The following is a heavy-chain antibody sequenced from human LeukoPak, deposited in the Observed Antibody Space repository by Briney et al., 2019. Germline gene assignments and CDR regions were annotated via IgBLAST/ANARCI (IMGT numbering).Heavy chain of an antibody. CDR3: AKGTHSGYSYGYYYYYYMDV. V-gene: IGHV3-23*01. CDR1: GFTFRNYA. Sequence: PGGSLRLSCAASGFTFRNYAMTWVRQAPGKGLEWVSSIRGSGDGTNYADSVKGRFTISRDNSKNTLYLQMNYLRAEDTAVYYCAKGTHSGYSYGYYYYYYMDVWGKGTTVIVSS. CDR2: IRGSGDGT. D-gene: IGHD5-18*01. J-gene: IGHJ6*03.